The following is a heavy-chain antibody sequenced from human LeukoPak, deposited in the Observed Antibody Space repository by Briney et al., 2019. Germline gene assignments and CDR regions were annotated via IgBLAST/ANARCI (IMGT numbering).Heavy chain of an antibody. Sequence: GGSLRLSCAASGFTFSSYAMSWVRQAPGKGLEWVSAISGSGGTTYYADSVKGRFTISRDNSKNTLYLQMNSLRAEDTAVYYCAKDLITMVRGVIFNWFDPWGQGTLVTVSS. CDR3: AKDLITMVRGVIFNWFDP. CDR2: ISGSGGTT. CDR1: GFTFSSYA. D-gene: IGHD3-10*01. J-gene: IGHJ5*02. V-gene: IGHV3-23*01.